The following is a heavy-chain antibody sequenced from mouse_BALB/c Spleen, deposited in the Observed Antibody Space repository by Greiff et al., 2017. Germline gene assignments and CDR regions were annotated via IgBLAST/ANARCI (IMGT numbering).Heavy chain of an antibody. D-gene: IGHD1-1*01. Sequence: EVQLQESGPELVKPGASVKISCKASGYSFTGYFMNWVMQSHGKSLEWIGRINPYNGDTFYNQKFKGKATLTVDKSSSTAHMELRSLASEDSAVYYCARDETYYYGSSPFAYWGQGTLVTVSA. CDR3: ARDETYYYGSSPFAY. V-gene: IGHV1-20*02. J-gene: IGHJ3*01. CDR1: GYSFTGYF. CDR2: INPYNGDT.